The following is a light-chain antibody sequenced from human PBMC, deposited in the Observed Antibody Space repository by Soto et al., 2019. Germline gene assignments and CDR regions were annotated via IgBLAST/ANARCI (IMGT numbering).Light chain of an antibody. CDR1: QSVSST. CDR2: GAS. Sequence: EIVMTQSPATLSVSPGERATLSCRASQSVSSTVAWYQQKPGQAPRLLIYGASTRATGIPARFSGSGSGTEFTLTISSLQSEDFAVYYCQQYNDWPKTFGQGTKVEI. V-gene: IGKV3-15*01. CDR3: QQYNDWPKT. J-gene: IGKJ1*01.